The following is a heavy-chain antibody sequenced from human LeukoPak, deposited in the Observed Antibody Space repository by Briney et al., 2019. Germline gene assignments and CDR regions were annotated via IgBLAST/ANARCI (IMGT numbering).Heavy chain of an antibody. CDR2: IYYSGST. CDR3: ASPIPGIAAAGIGY. Sequence: PSETLSLTCTVSGGSISSSSYYWGWIRQPPGKGLEWIGSIYYSGSTYYNPSLKSRVTISVDTSKNQFSLKLSSVTAADTAVYYCASPIPGIAAAGIGYWGQGTLVTVSS. CDR1: GGSISSSSYY. J-gene: IGHJ4*02. V-gene: IGHV4-39*01. D-gene: IGHD6-13*01.